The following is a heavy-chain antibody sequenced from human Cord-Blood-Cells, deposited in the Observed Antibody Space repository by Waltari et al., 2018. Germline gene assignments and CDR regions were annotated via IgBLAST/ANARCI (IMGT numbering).Heavy chain of an antibody. Sequence: QVQLVQSGAEVKKPGSSVKVSCKASGGTFSSYAISWVRQAPGQGLEWMVGIHPDFGKANEAKKVQGRGTVTADKSTSTADMELSRLISEDTAVYYCARDHGRIAAPFDYWGHGTLVNVSS. CDR2: IHPDFGKA. V-gene: IGHV1-69*06. CDR3: ARDHGRIAAPFDY. J-gene: IGHJ4*01. D-gene: IGHD6-6*01. CDR1: GGTFSSYA.